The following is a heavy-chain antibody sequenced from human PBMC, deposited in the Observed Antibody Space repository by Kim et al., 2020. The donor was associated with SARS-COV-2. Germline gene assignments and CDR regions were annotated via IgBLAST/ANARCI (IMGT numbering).Heavy chain of an antibody. CDR2: ISYDGKIQ. CDR1: GFTFSIYG. CDR3: ARDILVAGNTGWYEGDH. J-gene: IGHJ4*02. D-gene: IGHD2-21*01. V-gene: IGHV3-33*05. Sequence: GGSLRLSCAASGFTFSIYGMHWVRQAPGKGLEWLALISYDGKIQYYTDSLRGRFTISRDNSENTLYLQMTSLRAEDTAIYYCARDILVAGNTGWYEGDHWGQGTRVTVSS.